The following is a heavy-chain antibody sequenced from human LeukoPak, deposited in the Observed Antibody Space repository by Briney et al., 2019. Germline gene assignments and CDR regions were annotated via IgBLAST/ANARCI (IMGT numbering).Heavy chain of an antibody. CDR1: GYTFTSYG. D-gene: IGHD2-2*01. CDR2: ISAYNGNT. J-gene: IGHJ5*02. CDR3: AKNKPLVPAGTLTCFDP. Sequence: ASVKVSCKASGYTFTSYGISWVRQAPGQGLEWMGWISAYNGNTNYAQKLQGRVTMTTDTSTSTAYMELRSRRSDDTAVYYGAKNKPLVPAGTLTCFDPWGQGTLVTVSS. V-gene: IGHV1-18*04.